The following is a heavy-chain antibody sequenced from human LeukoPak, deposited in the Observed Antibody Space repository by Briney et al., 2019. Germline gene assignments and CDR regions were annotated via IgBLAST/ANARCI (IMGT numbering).Heavy chain of an antibody. CDR1: GFTFSSYD. J-gene: IGHJ4*02. Sequence: GRSLRLSCAASGFTFSSYDMHWVRQAPGKGLEWVAVIWYDGSNKYYADSVKGRFTISRVNSKNTLYLQMNSLRAEDTAVYCCARVHGSSWHHYFDYWGQGTLVTVSS. CDR3: ARVHGSSWHHYFDY. V-gene: IGHV3-33*01. D-gene: IGHD6-13*01. CDR2: IWYDGSNK.